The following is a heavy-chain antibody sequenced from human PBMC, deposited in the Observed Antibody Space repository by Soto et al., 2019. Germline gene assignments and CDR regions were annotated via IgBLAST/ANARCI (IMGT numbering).Heavy chain of an antibody. CDR2: ISTFNGET. Sequence: ASVKVSCKASGYTFNTYGISWVRQAPGQGLEWMGWISTFNGETRDAQKFQARVTVTTDTSTTTGYMELRSLRSDDTAVYYCGRDVGYCSSSTCLIDHWGQGTLVTVSS. J-gene: IGHJ4*02. D-gene: IGHD2-2*01. V-gene: IGHV1-18*01. CDR3: GRDVGYCSSSTCLIDH. CDR1: GYTFNTYG.